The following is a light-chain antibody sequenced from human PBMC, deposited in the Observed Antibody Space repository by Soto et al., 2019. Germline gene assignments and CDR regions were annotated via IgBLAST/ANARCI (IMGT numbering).Light chain of an antibody. CDR1: SSDVGAYNY. Sequence: QSVLTQPASVSGSPGQSITISCTGTSSDVGAYNYVSWYQQHPGKAPKLMIYDVSNRPSGVSNRFSGSKSGNTASLTISGLHAEDEADYYCSSYTRSNTRVFGTGTKLTVL. CDR2: DVS. J-gene: IGLJ1*01. V-gene: IGLV2-14*01. CDR3: SSYTRSNTRV.